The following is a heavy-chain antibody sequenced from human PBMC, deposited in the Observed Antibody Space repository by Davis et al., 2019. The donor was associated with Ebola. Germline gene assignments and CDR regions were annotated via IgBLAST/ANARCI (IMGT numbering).Heavy chain of an antibody. CDR2: ISSSSYI. CDR1: GFSFSSYS. Sequence: GESLKISCAASGFSFSSYSMNWVRQAPGKGLEWVSSISSSSYIYYADSVKGRFTISRDNAKNSLYLQMNSLRAEDTAVYYCTTGRGDCLDYWGQGTLVTVSS. V-gene: IGHV3-21*01. CDR3: TTGRGDCLDY. D-gene: IGHD2-21*01. J-gene: IGHJ4*02.